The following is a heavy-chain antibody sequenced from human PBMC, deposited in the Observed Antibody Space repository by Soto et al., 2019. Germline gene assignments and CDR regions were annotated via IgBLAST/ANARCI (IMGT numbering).Heavy chain of an antibody. V-gene: IGHV4-61*01. CDR3: ARGYCTSTSCSIFNY. CDR1: GVSVSSGSFY. J-gene: IGHJ4*02. Sequence: SEPLSLTCTVSGVSVSSGSFYWSWIRQPPGKGLEWIGYIYYSGSNTYNPSLKSRVTMSADTSQNQFSLRLSSVTAADTAVYYCARGYCTSTSCSIFNYWGQGTQVTVSS. D-gene: IGHD2-2*01. CDR2: IYYSGSN.